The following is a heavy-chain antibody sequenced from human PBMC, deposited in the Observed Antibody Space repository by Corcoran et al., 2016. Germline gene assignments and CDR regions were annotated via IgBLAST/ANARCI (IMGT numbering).Heavy chain of an antibody. V-gene: IGHV1-18*01. Sequence: QVQLVQSGAEVKKPGASVKVSCKASGYSFTSYGITWVRRAPGQGLEWLGWISPNNGNTNYAQKLQGRVTMTTDTSTSTAYMELRSLRSDDTAVYYCARSGSGRSWDYWGQGTLVTVSS. D-gene: IGHD3-10*01. CDR2: ISPNNGNT. CDR1: GYSFTSYG. J-gene: IGHJ4*02. CDR3: ARSGSGRSWDY.